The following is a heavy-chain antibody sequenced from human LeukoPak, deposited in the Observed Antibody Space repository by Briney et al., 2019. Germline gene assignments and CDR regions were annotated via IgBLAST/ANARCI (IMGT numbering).Heavy chain of an antibody. J-gene: IGHJ6*03. CDR2: IYTSGST. Sequence: SETLSLTCTVSGGSISIYYWSCIPHPAGKGLECIPRIYTSGSTNYNPSLKSRVTMSVDTSKNQFSLKLSSVTAADTAVYYCARGVAAAVPYYYYMDVWGKGTTVTVSS. CDR1: GGSISIYY. D-gene: IGHD6-13*01. V-gene: IGHV4-4*07. CDR3: ARGVAAAVPYYYYMDV.